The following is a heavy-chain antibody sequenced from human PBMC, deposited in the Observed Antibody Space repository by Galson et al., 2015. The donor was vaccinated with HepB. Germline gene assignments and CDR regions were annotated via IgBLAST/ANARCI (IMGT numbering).Heavy chain of an antibody. V-gene: IGHV6-1*01. D-gene: IGHD6-19*01. CDR3: ARARGTSGFNWFDP. Sequence: CAISGDSVSSNSSLWNWIRQSPSRGLEWLGRTYYRSKWNNDYAVSVKSRISITSDTSKNHFSLRLTSVTAADTAVYYCARARGTSGFNWFDPWGQGTLVTVSS. J-gene: IGHJ5*02. CDR1: GDSVSSNSSL. CDR2: TYYRSKWNN.